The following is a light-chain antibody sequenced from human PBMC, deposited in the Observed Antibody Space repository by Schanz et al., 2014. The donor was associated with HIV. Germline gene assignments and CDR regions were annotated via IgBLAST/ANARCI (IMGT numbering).Light chain of an antibody. CDR1: RSVSSNF. CDR2: DAS. Sequence: TVLTQSPGSLSLSPGETVTLSCRASRSVSSNFLAWYQQKPGQPPRLLIYDASTRATGIPARFSGRGSGTEFTLTISSLQSEDFAVYYCQQYGSSFGPGTKVEIK. CDR3: QQYGSS. J-gene: IGKJ3*01. V-gene: IGKV3-20*01.